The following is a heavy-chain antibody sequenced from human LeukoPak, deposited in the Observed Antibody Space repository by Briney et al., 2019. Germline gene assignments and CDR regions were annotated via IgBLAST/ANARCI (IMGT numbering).Heavy chain of an antibody. J-gene: IGHJ6*03. V-gene: IGHV3-33*06. D-gene: IGHD1-14*01. CDR3: AKGTGHYYYYMDV. CDR2: IWYDGSNK. Sequence: PGRSLRLSCAASGFTFSSYGMHWVRQAPGKGLEWVALIWYDGSNKYYADSVKGRFTISRDNSKNTLYLQMNSLRAEDTAVYYCAKGTGHYYYYMDVWGKGTTVTVSS. CDR1: GFTFSSYG.